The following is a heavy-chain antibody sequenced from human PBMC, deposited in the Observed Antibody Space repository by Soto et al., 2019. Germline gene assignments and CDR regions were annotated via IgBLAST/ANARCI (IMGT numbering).Heavy chain of an antibody. V-gene: IGHV4-4*02. J-gene: IGHJ6*03. Sequence: SETLSLTCAVSSGSISSSNWWSWVRQPPGKGLEWIGEIYHSGSTNYNPSLKSRVTISVDKSKNQFSLKLSSVTAADTAVYYCAGGPTTFGSYYYMDVWGKGTTVTVSS. D-gene: IGHD3-16*01. CDR1: SGSISSSNW. CDR2: IYHSGST. CDR3: AGGPTTFGSYYYMDV.